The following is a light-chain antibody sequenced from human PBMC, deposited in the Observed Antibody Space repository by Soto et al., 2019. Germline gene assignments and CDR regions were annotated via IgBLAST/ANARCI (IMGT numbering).Light chain of an antibody. CDR3: QQYNSYSRT. J-gene: IGKJ5*01. CDR2: AAS. Sequence: IRMTPAPSSLSASTADRVTITCRASQGISRYLAWYQQKPGKAPKLLIYAASTLQSGVPSRFRGRGSGTEFTLTISRLQTDDSETYYCQQYNSYSRTFGQGTRLDIK. V-gene: IGKV1-8*01. CDR1: QGISRY.